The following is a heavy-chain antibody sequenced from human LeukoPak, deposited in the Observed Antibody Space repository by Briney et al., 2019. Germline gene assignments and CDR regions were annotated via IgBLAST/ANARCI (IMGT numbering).Heavy chain of an antibody. V-gene: IGHV1-18*01. J-gene: IGHJ5*02. Sequence: GASVKVSCKASGYTFTSYDISWVRQAPGQGLEWMGWVSGYNGNTNYAQKFEGRVAMTTDTSSSTAYVELRSLRSDDTAIYYCARGDWFDPWGQGTLVTVSS. CDR3: ARGDWFDP. D-gene: IGHD2-21*01. CDR2: VSGYNGNT. CDR1: GYTFTSYD.